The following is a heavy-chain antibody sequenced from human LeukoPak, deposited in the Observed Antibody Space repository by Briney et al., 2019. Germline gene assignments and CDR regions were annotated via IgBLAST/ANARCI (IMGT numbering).Heavy chain of an antibody. CDR1: GGSLSGYY. V-gene: IGHV4-34*01. CDR2: IHHSGGA. J-gene: IGHJ4*02. CDR3: AKHGSYHSDY. Sequence: PSETLSLTCTVYGGSLSGYYWSWIRQSPGKGLEWIGQIHHSGGANYNPSLRSRVTISMDTSKNQFSLNLSSVTAADTAVYYCAKHGSYHSDYWGQGTLVTVSS. D-gene: IGHD3-10*01.